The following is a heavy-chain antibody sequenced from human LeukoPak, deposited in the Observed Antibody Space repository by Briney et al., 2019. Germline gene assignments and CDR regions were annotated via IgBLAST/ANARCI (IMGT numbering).Heavy chain of an antibody. J-gene: IGHJ6*02. CDR2: ISYDGSNK. D-gene: IGHD3-10*01. Sequence: GGSLRLSCAASGFTFSSYGMHWVRQAPGKGLEWVAVISYDGSNKYYADSVKGRFTISRDNGKNTVYLQMNSQRVDDTSVYFCARGGFKYNYYDAMDVWGQGTTVTVSS. V-gene: IGHV3-30*03. CDR1: GFTFSSYG. CDR3: ARGGFKYNYYDAMDV.